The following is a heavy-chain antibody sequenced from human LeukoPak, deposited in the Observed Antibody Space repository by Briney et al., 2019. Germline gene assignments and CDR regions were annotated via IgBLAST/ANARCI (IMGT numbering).Heavy chain of an antibody. CDR2: VVHSGST. CDR3: ARSPASSSWSPPFDY. D-gene: IGHD6-13*01. Sequence: SGTLSLTCAVSGGSISSNKWWSWLRQAPGKGLEWLGEVVHSGSTNYNPSLKSRVTISVDTSKNQFSLKLSSVTAADTAVYYCARSPASSSWSPPFDYWGQGTLVTVSS. V-gene: IGHV4-4*02. CDR1: GGSISSNKW. J-gene: IGHJ4*02.